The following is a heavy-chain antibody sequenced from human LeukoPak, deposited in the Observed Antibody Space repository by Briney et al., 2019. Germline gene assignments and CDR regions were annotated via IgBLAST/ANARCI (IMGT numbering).Heavy chain of an antibody. CDR3: ARDIEGGLLDY. J-gene: IGHJ4*02. CDR2: ISSSGSTI. V-gene: IGHV3-11*01. CDR1: GFTFDDYG. Sequence: GGSLRLSCAASGFTFDDYGMSWIRQAPGKGLEWVSYISSSGSTIYYADSVKGRFTISRDNAKNSLYLQMNSLRAEDTAVYYCARDIEGGLLDYWGQGTLVTVSS. D-gene: IGHD5-12*01.